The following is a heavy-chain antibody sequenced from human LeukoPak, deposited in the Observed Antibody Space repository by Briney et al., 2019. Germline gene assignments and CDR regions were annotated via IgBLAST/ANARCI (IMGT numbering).Heavy chain of an antibody. Sequence: GGSLRLSCAASGFTFSNYAMSWVRQTSGKGLEWVPGISANGGSTDYADSVKGRFTISRDNSKNTLYLQMSSLRAEDTAIYYYAKDMPTVTLSFVAFDVWGQGTMVTVSS. V-gene: IGHV3-23*01. CDR1: GFTFSNYA. D-gene: IGHD4-17*01. CDR2: ISANGGST. J-gene: IGHJ3*01. CDR3: AKDMPTVTLSFVAFDV.